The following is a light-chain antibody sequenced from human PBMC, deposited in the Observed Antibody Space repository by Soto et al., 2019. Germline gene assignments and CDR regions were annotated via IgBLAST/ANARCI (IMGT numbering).Light chain of an antibody. V-gene: IGKV3-15*01. CDR1: QSVNIN. J-gene: IGKJ1*01. Sequence: EIVMTQSPATLSVSPGERATLSCRASQSVNINLAWYQQKPGQAPRLLIYGTSTRATGVPASFSGSGSGTDFTLTITSIEPEDFAVYYCQQRSSWPWTFGQGTKLEIK. CDR3: QQRSSWPWT. CDR2: GTS.